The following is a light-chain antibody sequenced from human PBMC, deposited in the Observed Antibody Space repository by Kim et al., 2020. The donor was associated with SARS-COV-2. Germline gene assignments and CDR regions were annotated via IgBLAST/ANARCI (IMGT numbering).Light chain of an antibody. V-gene: IGLV1-40*01. CDR1: SSNNGAGYD. J-gene: IGLJ3*02. CDR3: QSYDSSLSGSV. CDR2: GNS. Sequence: RVTISCTGGSSNNGAGYDVLWYQQLPGTAPNLLIYGNSNRPSGVPDRFSGSKSGTSASLAITGLQAEDEADYYCQSYDSSLSGSVFGGGTQLTVL.